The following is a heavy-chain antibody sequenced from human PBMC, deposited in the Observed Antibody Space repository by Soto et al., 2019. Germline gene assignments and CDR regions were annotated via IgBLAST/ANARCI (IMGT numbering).Heavy chain of an antibody. CDR2: ISGSGGST. D-gene: IGHD3-10*01. Sequence: GGSLRLSCAASGFTFSSYAMSWVRQAPGKGLEWVSAISGSGGSTYYADSVKGRFTISRDNSKNTLYLQMNSLRAEDTAVYYCAKDSPTLGYYGSGEDFLGLFDIWGQGTMVTVSS. CDR3: AKDSPTLGYYGSGEDFLGLFDI. J-gene: IGHJ3*02. V-gene: IGHV3-23*01. CDR1: GFTFSSYA.